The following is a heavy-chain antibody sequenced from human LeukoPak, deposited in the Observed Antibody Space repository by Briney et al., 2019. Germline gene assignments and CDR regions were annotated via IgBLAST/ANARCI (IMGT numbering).Heavy chain of an antibody. CDR3: ATSARPYFGSPVDH. Sequence: GGSLRLSCAASGLTFSTYWMHWVRQDPGKGLVWVSRISSDASITSYADPVKGRFSIPRDNAKNTLYLQMNSLRAEDTALYYCATSARPYFGSPVDHRGQGNLVTVSS. CDR2: ISSDASIT. J-gene: IGHJ4*02. V-gene: IGHV3-74*01. CDR1: GLTFSTYW. D-gene: IGHD2-15*01.